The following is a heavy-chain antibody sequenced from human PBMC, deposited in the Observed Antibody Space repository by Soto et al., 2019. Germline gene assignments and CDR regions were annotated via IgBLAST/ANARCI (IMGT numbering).Heavy chain of an antibody. CDR1: GGTFRNYD. CDR3: TRRIAPIGAYLIWFDP. Sequence: GASVKVSCKAAGGTFRNYDISWVRQAPGQGLEWMGGIIPISGPPDYAQKFRGRVTITADESATTVYMELSSLRSEDTAIYYCTRRIAPIGAYLIWFDPWGQGTLVTVSS. V-gene: IGHV1-69*13. CDR2: IIPISGPP. D-gene: IGHD2-15*01. J-gene: IGHJ5*02.